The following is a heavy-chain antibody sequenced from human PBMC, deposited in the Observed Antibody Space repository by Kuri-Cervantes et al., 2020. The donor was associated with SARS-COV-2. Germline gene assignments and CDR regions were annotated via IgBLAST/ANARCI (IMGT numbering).Heavy chain of an antibody. V-gene: IGHV4-59*01. CDR1: GGSFSGYY. CDR2: IYYSGST. CDR3: ARITIFGVVISGAFDI. D-gene: IGHD3-3*01. J-gene: IGHJ3*02. Sequence: SETLSLTCAVYGGSFSGYYWSWIRQPPGKGLEWIGYIYYSGSTNYNPSLKSRVTISVDTSKNQFSLKLSSVTAADTAVYYCARITIFGVVISGAFDIWGQGTMVTVSS.